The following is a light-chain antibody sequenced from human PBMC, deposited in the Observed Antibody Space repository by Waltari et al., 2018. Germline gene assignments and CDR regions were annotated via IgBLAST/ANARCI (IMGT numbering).Light chain of an antibody. J-gene: IGKJ1*01. CDR1: QHVTNNY. CDR2: GAS. CDR3: QQYVDSPWT. Sequence: EIVLTQSPGTLSLSPGERATLSCRAIQHVTNNYLGWYQQKSGQAPRLLIYGASNRAIGIPDKFTGSGSGTDFTLTISRLEPEDFAVYYCQQYVDSPWTFGQGTNVEIK. V-gene: IGKV3-20*01.